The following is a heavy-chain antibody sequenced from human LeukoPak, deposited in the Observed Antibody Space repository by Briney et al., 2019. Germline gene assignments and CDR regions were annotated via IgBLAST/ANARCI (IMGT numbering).Heavy chain of an antibody. D-gene: IGHD6-19*01. CDR3: ARQPRSSGQWLNYYYYYMDV. Sequence: GGSLRLSCAASGFTFSSYEMNWVHQAPGKGLEWVSYISSSGSTIYYADSVKGRFTISRDNAKNSLYLQMNSLRAEDTAVYYCARQPRSSGQWLNYYYYYMDVWGKGTTVTISS. CDR2: ISSSGSTI. CDR1: GFTFSSYE. V-gene: IGHV3-48*03. J-gene: IGHJ6*03.